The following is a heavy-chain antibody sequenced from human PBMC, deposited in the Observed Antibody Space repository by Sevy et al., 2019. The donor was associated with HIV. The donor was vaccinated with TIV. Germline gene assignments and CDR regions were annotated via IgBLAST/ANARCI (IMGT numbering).Heavy chain of an antibody. CDR2: IKQDGSEK. CDR1: GFTFSSYW. CDR3: ARGRRALDY. V-gene: IGHV3-7*01. Sequence: SGCLRLSCAASGFTFSSYWMSWVRQAPGKGLEWVANIKQDGSEKYYVDSVKGRFTISRDNAKNSLYLQMNSLRAEDTTVYYCARGRRALDYWGQGTLVSVSS. J-gene: IGHJ4*02.